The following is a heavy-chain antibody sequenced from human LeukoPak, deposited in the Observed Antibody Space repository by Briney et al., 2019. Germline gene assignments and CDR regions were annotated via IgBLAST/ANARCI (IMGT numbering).Heavy chain of an antibody. CDR2: IFYSGTT. CDR3: ARGGSAAKYYFDS. CDR1: NDSISPLY. J-gene: IGHJ4*02. Sequence: PSETLSLTCTVSNDSISPLYGGWIRQPPGKGLEFIGYIFYSGTTNFNPSLKSRVTLSVDTSKNQFSLRLNSVTAADTAVYYCARGGSAAKYYFDSWGQGTLVTVSS. V-gene: IGHV4-59*11. D-gene: IGHD6-13*01.